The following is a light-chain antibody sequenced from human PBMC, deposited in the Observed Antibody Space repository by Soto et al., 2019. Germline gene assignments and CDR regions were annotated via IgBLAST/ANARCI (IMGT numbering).Light chain of an antibody. CDR1: SSDVGGYKY. CDR3: CSYAGSYTFV. CDR2: DVS. Sequence: QSALTQPRSVSGSPGQSVTISCTGTSSDVGGYKYVSWYQQHAGKAPKLMMYDVSKRPSGVPDRFSGSKSGNTASLTISGLQAEEEADYYCCSYAGSYTFVFGGGTKLTVL. V-gene: IGLV2-11*01. J-gene: IGLJ2*01.